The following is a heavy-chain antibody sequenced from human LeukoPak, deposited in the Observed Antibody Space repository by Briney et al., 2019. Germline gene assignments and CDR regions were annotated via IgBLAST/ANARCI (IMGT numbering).Heavy chain of an antibody. D-gene: IGHD3-16*01. CDR2: ISSGGHTI. V-gene: IGHV3-48*04. J-gene: IGHJ4*02. Sequence: GGSLRLSCAASGFTFSSYWMSWVCQAPGKGLEWVSFISSGGHTIYYADSVKGRFTISRDNAKNSLFLQMNSLRAEDTAVYYCARDWALDCWGQGTLVTVSS. CDR3: ARDWALDC. CDR1: GFTFSSYW.